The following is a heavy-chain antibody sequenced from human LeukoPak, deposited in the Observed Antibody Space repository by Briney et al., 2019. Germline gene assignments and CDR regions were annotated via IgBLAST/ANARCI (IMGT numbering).Heavy chain of an antibody. V-gene: IGHV4-39*07. CDR2: MYYRGST. J-gene: IGHJ4*02. CDR1: GGSISSSSHY. D-gene: IGHD1-26*01. CDR3: ATTTIRLGY. Sequence: PSETLSLTCTVSGGSISSSSHYWGWIRQPPGKGLEWIGSMYYRGSTYHNPSLKSRVTISVDTSKNQFSLKLSSVTAADTAVYYCATTTIRLGYWGQGTLVTVSS.